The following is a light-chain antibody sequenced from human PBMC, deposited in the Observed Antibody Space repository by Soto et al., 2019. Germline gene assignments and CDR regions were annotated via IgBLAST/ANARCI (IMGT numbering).Light chain of an antibody. V-gene: IGKV3-20*01. Sequence: ENVLTQSPGTLSLSPGESATLSCRANQSVSSHLAWYQHKPSRPPRLLIFDASNRATGIPDRFSGSGSGTDFTLTISRLEPEDFAVYYCQQYGSSGTFGQGTKVDNK. J-gene: IGKJ1*01. CDR3: QQYGSSGT. CDR1: QSVSSH. CDR2: DAS.